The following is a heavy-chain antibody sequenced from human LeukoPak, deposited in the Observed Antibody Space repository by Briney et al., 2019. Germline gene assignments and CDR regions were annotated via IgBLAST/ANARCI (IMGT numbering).Heavy chain of an antibody. CDR3: ARDGNWGYYYYYMDV. CDR2: INHSGST. J-gene: IGHJ6*03. D-gene: IGHD7-27*01. CDR1: GGSFSGYY. Sequence: NPSETLSLTCAVYGGSFSGYYWSWIRQPPGKGLEWIGEINHSGSTNYNPSLKSRVTISVDTSKNQFSLKLSSVTAADTAVYYCARDGNWGYYYYYMDVWGKGTTVTVSS. V-gene: IGHV4-34*01.